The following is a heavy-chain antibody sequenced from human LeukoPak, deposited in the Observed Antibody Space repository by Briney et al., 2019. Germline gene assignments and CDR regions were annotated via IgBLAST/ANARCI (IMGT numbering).Heavy chain of an antibody. V-gene: IGHV1-18*01. CDR3: ARRFNYYDSSGYYEGFYFDY. CDR2: ISAY. J-gene: IGHJ4*02. Sequence: ASVKVSCKASGYTFTSYGISWVRQAPGQGLEWMGWISAYAQKFQGRVTMTTDTSTCTAYMELRSLRSDDTAVYYCARRFNYYDSSGYYEGFYFDYWGQGTLVTVSS. D-gene: IGHD3-22*01. CDR1: GYTFTSYG.